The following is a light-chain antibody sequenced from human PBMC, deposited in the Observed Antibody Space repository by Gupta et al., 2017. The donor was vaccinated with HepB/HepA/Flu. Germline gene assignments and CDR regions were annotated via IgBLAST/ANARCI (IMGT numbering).Light chain of an antibody. CDR3: QQSDSFPFT. J-gene: IGKJ2*01. V-gene: IGKV1-39*01. Sequence: DIELTQSPSSLSASVGDRVTITCRASQSIRNYLNWYQQKPGQAPKLLIYTASSMQSGVPTRFSGSGSGTDFTLTISRLQPEDFASYYCQQSDSFPFTFGQGTKLEIK. CDR2: TAS. CDR1: QSIRNY.